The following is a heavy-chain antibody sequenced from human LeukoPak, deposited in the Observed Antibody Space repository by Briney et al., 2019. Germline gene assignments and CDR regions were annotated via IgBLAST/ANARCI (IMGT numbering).Heavy chain of an antibody. Sequence: SETLSLTYTVSGGSISSYYWSWIRQPAGKGLEWIGRIYSSGSTNYNPSLKNRVTMSVDTSKNQFSLKLSSVTAADTAVYYCARVSVSGTYDYWGQGTLVTVSS. J-gene: IGHJ4*02. D-gene: IGHD5/OR15-5a*01. CDR1: GGSISSYY. CDR2: IYSSGST. V-gene: IGHV4-4*07. CDR3: ARVSVSGTYDY.